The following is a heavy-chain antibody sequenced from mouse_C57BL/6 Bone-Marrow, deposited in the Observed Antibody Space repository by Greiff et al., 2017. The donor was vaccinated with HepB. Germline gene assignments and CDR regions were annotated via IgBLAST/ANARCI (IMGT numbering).Heavy chain of an antibody. Sequence: VQLKESGAELVRPGASVKLSCTASGFNIKDDYMHWVKQRPEQGLEWIGWIDPENGDTEYASKFQGKATITADTSSNTAYLQLSSLTSEDTAVYYCTTPILYYFDYWGQGTTLTVSS. J-gene: IGHJ2*01. D-gene: IGHD6-5*01. V-gene: IGHV14-4*01. CDR1: GFNIKDDY. CDR2: IDPENGDT. CDR3: TTPILYYFDY.